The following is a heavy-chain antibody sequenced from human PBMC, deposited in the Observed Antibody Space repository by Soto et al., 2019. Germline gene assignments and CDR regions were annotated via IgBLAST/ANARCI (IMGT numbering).Heavy chain of an antibody. J-gene: IGHJ1*01. CDR3: VKDESINWYSGHFRH. CDR1: GFTFDDYA. V-gene: IGHV3-9*01. CDR2: INWNSGSI. Sequence: GGSLRLSCAASGFTFDDYAMHWVRQVPGKGLEWVSGINWNSGSIGYADSVKGRFAISRDNAKNSLHLQMNSLSAEDTAFYYCVKDESINWYSGHFRHWGQGTLVTVS. D-gene: IGHD6-13*01.